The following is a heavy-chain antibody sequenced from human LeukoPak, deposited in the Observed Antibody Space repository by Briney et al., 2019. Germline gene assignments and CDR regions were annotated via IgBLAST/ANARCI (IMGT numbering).Heavy chain of an antibody. CDR1: GYTFTSHG. CDR2: ISAYNGNT. Sequence: ASVKVSCKASGYTFTSHGISWVRQAPGQGLEWMGWISAYNGNTNYAQKLQGRVTMTTDTSTSTAYMELRSLRSDDTAVYYCARAFGIGWELLTGYYFDYWGQGTLVTVSS. D-gene: IGHD1-26*01. CDR3: ARAFGIGWELLTGYYFDY. J-gene: IGHJ4*02. V-gene: IGHV1-18*01.